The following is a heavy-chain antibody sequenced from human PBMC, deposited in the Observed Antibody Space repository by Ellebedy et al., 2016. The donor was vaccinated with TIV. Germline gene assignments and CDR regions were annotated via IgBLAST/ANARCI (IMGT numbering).Heavy chain of an antibody. D-gene: IGHD2-8*01. CDR2: IKQDGSEK. CDR3: ARSRGVSY. V-gene: IGHV3-7*03. J-gene: IGHJ4*02. Sequence: GESLKISCAASGFTFSIYWMTWVRQAPGKGPECVANIKQDGSEKYYVDSVKGRFTISRDNAKNSLYLQMNSLRAEDTAVYCCARSRGVSYWGQGTLVTVSS. CDR1: GFTFSIYW.